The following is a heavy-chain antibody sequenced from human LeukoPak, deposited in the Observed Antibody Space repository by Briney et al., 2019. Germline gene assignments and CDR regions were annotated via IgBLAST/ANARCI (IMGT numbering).Heavy chain of an antibody. Sequence: GESLKISCKGSGYSFTYYWIGWVRQMPGKGLEWMGIIYPGDSDTRYSPSFQGQVTISADKSTNTAYLQWSSLKASDSAMYYCARGSNFPYYFDYWGQGTLVTVSS. J-gene: IGHJ4*02. CDR3: ARGSNFPYYFDY. V-gene: IGHV5-51*01. D-gene: IGHD4-23*01. CDR2: IYPGDSDT. CDR1: GYSFTYYW.